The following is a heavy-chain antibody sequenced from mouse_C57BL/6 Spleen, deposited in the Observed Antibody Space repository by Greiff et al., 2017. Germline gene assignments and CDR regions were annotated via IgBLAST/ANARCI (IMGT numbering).Heavy chain of an antibody. D-gene: IGHD2-12*01. V-gene: IGHV1-69*01. Sequence: VQLQQPGAELVMPGASVKLSCKASGYTFTSYWMHWVKQRPGQGLAWIGEIDPSDSYTSYNQKFKGKSPLTVDKSSSTAYMQRSSLTSEASAVYYGVLYDWFAYWGQGTLVTVAA. CDR1: GYTFTSYW. CDR3: VLYDWFAY. J-gene: IGHJ3*01. CDR2: IDPSDSYT.